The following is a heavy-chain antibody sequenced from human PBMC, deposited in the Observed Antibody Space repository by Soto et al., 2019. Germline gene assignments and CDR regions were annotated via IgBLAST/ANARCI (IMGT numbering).Heavy chain of an antibody. CDR2: IYHSGST. J-gene: IGHJ4*02. Sequence: QLQLQESGAGLVKPSQTLSLTCAVSGGSISSGDYSWSWIRQPPGKGLEWIGYIYHSGSTYYNPSLKCRVTISIDSSKNQFPLKLTSVTAADTAVYYCARGHDSNDNWGQGTLVTVSS. CDR3: ARGHDSNDN. CDR1: GGSISSGDYS. D-gene: IGHD3-22*01. V-gene: IGHV4-30-2*01.